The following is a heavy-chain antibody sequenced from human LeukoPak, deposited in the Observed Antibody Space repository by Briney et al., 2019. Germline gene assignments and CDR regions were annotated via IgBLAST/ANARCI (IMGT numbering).Heavy chain of an antibody. CDR3: SRARGSGGYSYGSAFDY. D-gene: IGHD5-18*01. CDR1: GGTXSSYA. V-gene: IGHV1-69*05. J-gene: IGHJ4*02. Sequence: SGKVSCKASGGTXSSYAISWVRQAPGQGLEWIGGIIPIFGTANYSHKVQVRGTITTYKSTSTAYMELSSRRSEDTAMYDCSRARGSGGYSYGSAFDYWGQGTLVTVSS. CDR2: IIPIFGTA.